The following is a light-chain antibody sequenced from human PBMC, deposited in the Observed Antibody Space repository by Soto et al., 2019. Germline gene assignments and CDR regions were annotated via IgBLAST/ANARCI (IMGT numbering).Light chain of an antibody. CDR2: GAS. V-gene: IGKV3-20*01. Sequence: IVLTQSPCTLSLSPVERATLSCRASQSVSSSYLAWYQQKPSQAPRLLIYGASSRATGIPDRFSGSGSGTDFTLSISRLEPEDFAVYYCQQYSNLWTFGQGTKVDIK. CDR3: QQYSNLWT. J-gene: IGKJ1*01. CDR1: QSVSSSY.